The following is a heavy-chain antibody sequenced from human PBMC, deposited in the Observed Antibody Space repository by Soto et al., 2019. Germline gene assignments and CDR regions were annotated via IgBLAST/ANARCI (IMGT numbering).Heavy chain of an antibody. CDR3: AKGPHDYDDYNWFDP. J-gene: IGHJ5*02. Sequence: GGSLRLSCAASRFTFSNYAMSWVRQAPGKGLEWVSGISGSGATTKYADSVKGRFTISRDNSKNTLYLHMNSLRAEDTALYYCAKGPHDYDDYNWFDPWGQGTQVTVSS. V-gene: IGHV3-23*01. D-gene: IGHD4-17*01. CDR2: ISGSGATT. CDR1: RFTFSNYA.